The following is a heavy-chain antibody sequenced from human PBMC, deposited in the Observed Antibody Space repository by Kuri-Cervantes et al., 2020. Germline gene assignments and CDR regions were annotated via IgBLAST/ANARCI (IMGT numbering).Heavy chain of an antibody. CDR1: GGSVSSGSYY. J-gene: IGHJ4*02. Sequence: SETLSLTCTVSGGSVSSGSYYWSWIRQPPGKGLEWIGYIYYSGSTNYNPSLKSRVTISVDTFKNQFSLKLSSVTAADTAVYYCARGQEYCSGGSCRSYYFDYCGQGTLVTVSS. V-gene: IGHV4-61*01. CDR3: ARGQEYCSGGSCRSYYFDY. CDR2: IYYSGST. D-gene: IGHD2-15*01.